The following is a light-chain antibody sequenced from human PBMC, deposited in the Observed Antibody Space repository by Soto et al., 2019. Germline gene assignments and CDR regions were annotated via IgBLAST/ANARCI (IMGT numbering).Light chain of an antibody. CDR3: SSYTRRTTLV. V-gene: IGLV2-14*01. J-gene: IGLJ7*01. CDR2: EVA. CDR1: TSDVGGYNF. Sequence: QSALTQPASVSGSPGQSITISCTGTTSDVGGYNFVSWYQQSPGKAPKLIIYEVANRPSGVSDRFSGSKSGNTASLTISGLQTEDEANYYCSSYTRRTTLVFGGGTQLTVL.